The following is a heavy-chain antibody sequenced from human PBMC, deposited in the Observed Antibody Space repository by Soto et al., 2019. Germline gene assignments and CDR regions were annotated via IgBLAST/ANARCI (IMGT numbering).Heavy chain of an antibody. Sequence: EVQLVESGGGLVKPGGSLRLSCAASGFTFSTYSMNWVRQAPGKGLEWVSSISSSSSYIYYADSVKGRFTISRDNAKNALYLQMNSMRAESTAVYYCAISSYGGFEYFQHWGQGTLVTVSS. CDR2: ISSSSSYI. J-gene: IGHJ1*01. CDR3: AISSYGGFEYFQH. V-gene: IGHV3-21*01. CDR1: GFTFSTYS. D-gene: IGHD4-17*01.